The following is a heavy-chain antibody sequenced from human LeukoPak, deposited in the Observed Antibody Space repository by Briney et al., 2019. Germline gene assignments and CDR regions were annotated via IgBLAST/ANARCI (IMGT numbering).Heavy chain of an antibody. D-gene: IGHD3-10*01. Sequence: PSETLSLTCTVSAGSISSYYWSWIRQPPGKGLEWIGYIYYTGSTNDNPSLQSRVTMSVDTSKNQFSLKLSSMSAADTAVYYCARMGLGGHGEYDSWGQGALVTVSS. CDR1: AGSISSYY. J-gene: IGHJ4*02. CDR2: IYYTGST. CDR3: ARMGLGGHGEYDS. V-gene: IGHV4-59*01.